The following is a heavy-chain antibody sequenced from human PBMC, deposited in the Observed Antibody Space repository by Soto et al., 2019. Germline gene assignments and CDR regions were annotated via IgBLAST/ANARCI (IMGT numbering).Heavy chain of an antibody. CDR2: INHGGIG. Sequence: QVQLHQWGGGLLKPSETLSLICSVSGGSFSGYYWSWIRQSPGKGLEWIGGINHGGIGYYNPSLKRRVPITVDTSQTQFSLELSSVTAADSSLYFWARDSGVVVFNYYGLDVWGQWTTVTVSS. CDR3: ARDSGVVVFNYYGLDV. V-gene: IGHV4-34*01. J-gene: IGHJ6*02. CDR1: GGSFSGYY. D-gene: IGHD2-15*01.